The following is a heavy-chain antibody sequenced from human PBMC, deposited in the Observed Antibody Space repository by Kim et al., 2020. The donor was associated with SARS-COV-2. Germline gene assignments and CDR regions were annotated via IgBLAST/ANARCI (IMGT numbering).Heavy chain of an antibody. J-gene: IGHJ4*02. CDR2: INHSGST. CDR1: GGSFSGYY. CDR3: AREEAYSSGCDY. V-gene: IGHV4-34*01. Sequence: SETLSLTCAVYGGSFSGYYWSWIRQPPGKGLEWIGEINHSGSTNYNPSLKSRVTISVDTSKNQFSLKLSSVTAADTAVYYCAREEAYSSGCDYWGQGTLVTVSS. D-gene: IGHD6-19*01.